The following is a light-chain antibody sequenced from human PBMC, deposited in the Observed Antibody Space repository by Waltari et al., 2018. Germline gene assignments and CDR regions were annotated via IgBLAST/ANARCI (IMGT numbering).Light chain of an antibody. CDR1: QSVSTF. J-gene: IGKJ5*01. Sequence: EIVLTQSPATLSLSPGERATLSCRASQSVSTFLAWYQQKPGQTPRLLIYDASNRATGIPARFSGSGSGTDFMLKISRVEAEDVGVYYCMQALRSPMTFGQGTRLEIK. V-gene: IGKV3-11*01. CDR2: DAS. CDR3: MQALRSPMT.